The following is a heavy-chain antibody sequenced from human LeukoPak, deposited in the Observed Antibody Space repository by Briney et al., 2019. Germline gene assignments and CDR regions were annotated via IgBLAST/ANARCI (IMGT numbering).Heavy chain of an antibody. D-gene: IGHD5-12*01. CDR1: GESFSAYY. J-gene: IGHJ4*02. CDR2: INHSGRS. Sequence: PSETLSLTCAVYGESFSAYYWSWIRQPPGKGLEWIGEINHSGRSIYNPSLTSRVTISVDTSKNQFSLKLSSVTAADTAVYYCARLTGYDWESSYDYWGQGTLVTVSS. V-gene: IGHV4-34*01. CDR3: ARLTGYDWESSYDY.